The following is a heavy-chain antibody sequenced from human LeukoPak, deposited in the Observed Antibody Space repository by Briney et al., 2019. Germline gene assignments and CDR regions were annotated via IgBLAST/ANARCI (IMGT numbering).Heavy chain of an antibody. J-gene: IGHJ4*02. V-gene: IGHV3-7*05. CDR3: ARDRGANY. CDR2: IKQDGSEK. CDR1: GLTLSSYW. Sequence: GGSLRLSCAASGLTLSSYWMSWVRQAPGKGLEWVANIKQDGSEKNYVDSVKGRFTISRDNAKNTLYLQMNSLRAEDTAVYYCARDRGANYWSQGTLVTVSS.